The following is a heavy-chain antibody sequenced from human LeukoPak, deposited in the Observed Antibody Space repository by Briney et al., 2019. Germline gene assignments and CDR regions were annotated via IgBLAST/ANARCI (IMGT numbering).Heavy chain of an antibody. V-gene: IGHV3-30*03. CDR3: ARVRLSYYFDY. D-gene: IGHD3-16*02. J-gene: IGHJ4*02. CDR1: GFTFSSYG. Sequence: PGRSLRLSCAASGFTFSSYGMHWVRQAPGKGLEWVAVISYDGSNKYYADSVKGRFTISRDNSKNTLYLQMNSLRDEDTAVYYCARVRLSYYFDYWGQGTLVTVSS. CDR2: ISYDGSNK.